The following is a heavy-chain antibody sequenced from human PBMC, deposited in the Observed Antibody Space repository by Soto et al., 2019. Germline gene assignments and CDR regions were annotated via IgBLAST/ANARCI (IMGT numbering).Heavy chain of an antibody. Sequence: TGGSLRLSCAASGFTVSSNYMSWVRQAPGKGLEWVSVIYSGGSTYYADSVKGRFTICRDNSKNTLYFQMNSLRAEDTAVYYCARLVTIFGVVIHGMDVWGQGTTVTVSS. J-gene: IGHJ6*02. CDR3: ARLVTIFGVVIHGMDV. CDR1: GFTVSSNY. CDR2: IYSGGST. V-gene: IGHV3-53*01. D-gene: IGHD3-3*01.